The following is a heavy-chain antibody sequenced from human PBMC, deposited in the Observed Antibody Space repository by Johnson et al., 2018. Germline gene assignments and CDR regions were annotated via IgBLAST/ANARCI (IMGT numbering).Heavy chain of an antibody. D-gene: IGHD6-19*01. Sequence: VQLVQSGGGLVQXGGSLRLSCVASGFTVNSNYINWVRQAPGKGLEWVLVIERDGRPYFADSVKGRFTISRDNSNNPLYLQMKRLRPEDTAVHFCAREGANSGWNSAFDIWGQGTMVTVSS. J-gene: IGHJ3*02. CDR3: AREGANSGWNSAFDI. CDR2: IERDGRP. CDR1: GFTVNSNY. V-gene: IGHV3-66*02.